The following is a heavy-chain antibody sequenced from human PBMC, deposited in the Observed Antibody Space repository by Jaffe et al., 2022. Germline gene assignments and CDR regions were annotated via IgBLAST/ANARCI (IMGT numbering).Heavy chain of an antibody. CDR2: INTNTGNP. J-gene: IGHJ3*02. CDR3: ARDPLPHDYGDYHLGANAFDI. Sequence: QVQLVQSGSELKKPGASVKVSCKASGYTFTSYAMNWVRQAPGQGLEWMGWINTNTGNPTYAQGFTGRFVFSLDTSVSTAYLQISSLKAEDTAVYYCARDPLPHDYGDYHLGANAFDIWGQGTMVTVSS. V-gene: IGHV7-4-1*02. D-gene: IGHD4-17*01. CDR1: GYTFTSYA.